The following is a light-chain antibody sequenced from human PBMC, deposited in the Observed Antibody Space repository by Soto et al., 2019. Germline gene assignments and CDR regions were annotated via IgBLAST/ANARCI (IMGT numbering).Light chain of an antibody. Sequence: ETVMTQSPATLSVSPGERATLSCKASQSVNSNLAWYQQKPGQAPRLLIYDASSRATGIPDRFSGGGSGTEFTLTISRLEPEDFAVYYCQQFSSYPLTFGGGTKVDIK. CDR1: QSVNSN. V-gene: IGKV3D-15*01. CDR3: QQFSSYPLT. J-gene: IGKJ4*01. CDR2: DAS.